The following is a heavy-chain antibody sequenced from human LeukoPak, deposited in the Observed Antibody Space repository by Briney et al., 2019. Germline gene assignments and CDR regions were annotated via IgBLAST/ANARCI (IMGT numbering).Heavy chain of an antibody. CDR1: GLTFSGHS. Sequence: PGGSLRLSCAASGLTFSGHSMNWVRQARGKALEWVGRIKSRSDGGTTDYAAPVKGKFTISRDDPKNTLYLQMNSLKSEDTAVYYCTTGGGVYDYVSLHWGQGTLVTVSS. J-gene: IGHJ1*01. CDR2: IKSRSDGGTT. V-gene: IGHV3-15*01. CDR3: TTGGGVYDYVSLH. D-gene: IGHD3-16*01.